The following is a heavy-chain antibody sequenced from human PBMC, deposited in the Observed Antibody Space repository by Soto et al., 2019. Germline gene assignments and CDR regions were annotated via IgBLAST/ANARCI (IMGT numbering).Heavy chain of an antibody. Sequence: QVQLVESGGGVVQPGRSLRLSCAASGFTFSSYAMHWVRQAPGKGLEWVAVISYDGSNKYYADSVKGRFTISRDNSKNTLYLQMNSLRAEDTAVYYCARGGGLSRSYYYCGMDVWGQGTTVTVSS. D-gene: IGHD3-3*01. CDR3: ARGGGLSRSYYYCGMDV. CDR2: ISYDGSNK. J-gene: IGHJ6*02. V-gene: IGHV3-30-3*01. CDR1: GFTFSSYA.